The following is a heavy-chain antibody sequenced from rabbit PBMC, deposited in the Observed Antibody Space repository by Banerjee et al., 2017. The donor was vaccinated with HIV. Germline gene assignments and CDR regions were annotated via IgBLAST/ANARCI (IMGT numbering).Heavy chain of an antibody. CDR3: ARDSNNWGAAFNL. J-gene: IGHJ4*01. CDR2: IYAGSSGST. V-gene: IGHV1S45*01. Sequence: QEQLEESGGDLVKPEGSLTLTCTASGFSFSSSYWICWVRQAPGKGLEWIACIYAGSSGSTYYASWAKGRFTISKTSSTTVTLQMTSLTAADTATYFCARDSNNWGAAFNLWGPGTLVTVS. D-gene: IGHD4-1*01. CDR1: GFSFSSSYW.